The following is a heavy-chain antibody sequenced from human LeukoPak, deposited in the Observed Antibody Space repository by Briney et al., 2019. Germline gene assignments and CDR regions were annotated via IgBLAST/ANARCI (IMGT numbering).Heavy chain of an antibody. J-gene: IGHJ4*02. CDR3: ARDRYFDY. CDR2: INHSGST. CDR1: GGSFSGYY. V-gene: IGHV4-34*01. Sequence: SETLSLTCAVYGGSFSGYYWSLIRQPPGKGLEWIGEINHSGSTNYNPSLKSRVTISVDTSKNQFSLKLSSVTAADTAVYYCARDRYFDYWGQGTLVTVSS.